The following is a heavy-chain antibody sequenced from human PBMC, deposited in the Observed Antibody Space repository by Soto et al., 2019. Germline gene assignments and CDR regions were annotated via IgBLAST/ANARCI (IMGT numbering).Heavy chain of an antibody. D-gene: IGHD2-2*01. CDR3: AREGCSSTSCYLTYFDY. J-gene: IGHJ4*02. CDR1: GFTFSSYW. Sequence: GGSLRLSCAASGFTFSSYWMSWVRQAPGKGLEWVANIKQDGSEKYYVDSVKGRFTISRDNAKNSLYLQMNSLRAEDTAVYYCAREGCSSTSCYLTYFDYWGQGTLVTVSS. V-gene: IGHV3-7*01. CDR2: IKQDGSEK.